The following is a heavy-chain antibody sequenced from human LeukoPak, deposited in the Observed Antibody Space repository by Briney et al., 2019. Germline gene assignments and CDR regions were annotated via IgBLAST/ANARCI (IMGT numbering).Heavy chain of an antibody. J-gene: IGHJ6*03. Sequence: SETLSLTCTVSGGSISSSSYYWGWIRQPPGKGLEWIGSIYYSGSTYYNPSLKSRVTISVDTSKNQFSLKLSSVTAADTAVYYCARELGYCSSTSCYGRMDVWGKGTTVTISS. CDR1: GGSISSSSYY. CDR3: ARELGYCSSTSCYGRMDV. D-gene: IGHD2-2*01. V-gene: IGHV4-39*07. CDR2: IYYSGST.